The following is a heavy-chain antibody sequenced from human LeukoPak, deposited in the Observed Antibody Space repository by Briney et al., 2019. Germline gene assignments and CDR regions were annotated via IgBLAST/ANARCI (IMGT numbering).Heavy chain of an antibody. D-gene: IGHD3-22*01. Sequence: ASVKVSCKASGYTFTSYYMHWVRQAPGQGLEWMGIINPSGGNTSYAQKFQGRVTMTRDTSTSTVYMELGSLRSEDTAVYYCARDLWAYYDSSGYEFDYWGQGTLVTVSS. CDR3: ARDLWAYYDSSGYEFDY. J-gene: IGHJ4*02. V-gene: IGHV1-46*01. CDR2: INPSGGNT. CDR1: GYTFTSYY.